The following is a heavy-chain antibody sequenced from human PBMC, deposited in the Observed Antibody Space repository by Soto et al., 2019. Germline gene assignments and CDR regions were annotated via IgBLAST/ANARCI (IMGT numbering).Heavy chain of an antibody. CDR2: ISYDGNRN. Sequence: PGGSLRLSCASSTFTFNSYSMHWVRQAPGKGLQWVTFISYDGNRNSFANSVKGRFTISRDISKNTIYLEMNSLTVDDTATYYCARGRGAYSFDYWGQGTVVTVSS. CDR1: TFTFNSYS. J-gene: IGHJ4*02. V-gene: IGHV3-30-3*01. D-gene: IGHD1-26*01. CDR3: ARGRGAYSFDY.